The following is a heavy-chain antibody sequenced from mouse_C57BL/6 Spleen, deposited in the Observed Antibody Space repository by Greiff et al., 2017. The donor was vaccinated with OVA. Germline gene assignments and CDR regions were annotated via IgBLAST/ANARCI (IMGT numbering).Heavy chain of an antibody. Sequence: EVQVVESGEGLVKPGGSLKLSCAASGFTFSSYAMSWVRQTPEKRLEWVAYISSGGDYIYYADTVKGRFTISRDNARNTLYLQMSSLKSEDTAMYYCTRDPTVVATRAFAYWGQGTLVTVSA. V-gene: IGHV5-9-1*02. J-gene: IGHJ3*01. CDR1: GFTFSSYA. CDR2: ISSGGDYI. D-gene: IGHD1-1*01. CDR3: TRDPTVVATRAFAY.